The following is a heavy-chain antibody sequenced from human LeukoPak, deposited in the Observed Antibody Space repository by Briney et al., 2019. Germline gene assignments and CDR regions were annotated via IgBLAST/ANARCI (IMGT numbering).Heavy chain of an antibody. CDR3: GKGLNRDYSGIGDY. J-gene: IGHJ4*02. CDR2: MSGGGDYT. V-gene: IGHV3-23*01. Sequence: PGXXLRLSCAASGFTFSNYAMSWVRQAPGKGLEWISSMSGGGDYTYYDDSVKGRFTISRDNSENKLYLQADSLRAEDTAVYYCGKGLNRDYSGIGDYWGQGTLVTVSS. CDR1: GFTFSNYA. D-gene: IGHD5-12*01.